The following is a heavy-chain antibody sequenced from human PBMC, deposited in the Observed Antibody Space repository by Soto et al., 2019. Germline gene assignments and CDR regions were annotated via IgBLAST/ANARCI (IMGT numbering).Heavy chain of an antibody. CDR2: IYYSGST. J-gene: IGHJ6*02. D-gene: IGHD2-15*01. V-gene: IGHV4-31*03. CDR1: GGSISSGGYY. Sequence: SQTLSLTCTVSGGSISSGGYYWSWIRQHPGKGLEWIGYIYYSGSTYYNPSLKSRVTISVETSKNQFSLKLSSVTAADTSVYYCARVSDCSGGSCYSAPRSYYYYYGMDVWGQGTTVTVSS. CDR3: ARVSDCSGGSCYSAPRSYYYYYGMDV.